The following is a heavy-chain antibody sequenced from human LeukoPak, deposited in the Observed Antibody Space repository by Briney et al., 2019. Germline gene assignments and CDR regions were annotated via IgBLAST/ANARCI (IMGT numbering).Heavy chain of an antibody. CDR1: GFTFDDYD. V-gene: IGHV3-23*01. Sequence: GGSLRLSCAASGFTFDDYDMSWVLQAPGKGLQWVSAISGSGASTYYADSVKGRFTISRDNSKTTLYLQMNSLRADDTAVYYCAKLQSPQWEQYYGMDVWGQGTTVTVSS. CDR3: AKLQSPQWEQYYGMDV. D-gene: IGHD1-26*01. J-gene: IGHJ6*02. CDR2: ISGSGAST.